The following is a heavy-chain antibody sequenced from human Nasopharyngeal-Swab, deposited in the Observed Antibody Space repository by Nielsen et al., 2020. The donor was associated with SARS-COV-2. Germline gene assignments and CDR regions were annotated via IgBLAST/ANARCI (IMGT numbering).Heavy chain of an antibody. V-gene: IGHV1-2*02. Sequence: ASVKVSCKASGYTFTGYYMHWVRQAPGQGLEWMGWINPNSGGTNYAQKLQGRVTMTTDTSTSTAYMELRSLRSDDTAVYYCARDPGGRFLEWLYVRYYYGMDVWGQGTTVTVSS. CDR3: ARDPGGRFLEWLYVRYYYGMDV. CDR2: INPNSGGT. J-gene: IGHJ6*02. CDR1: GYTFTGYY. D-gene: IGHD3-3*01.